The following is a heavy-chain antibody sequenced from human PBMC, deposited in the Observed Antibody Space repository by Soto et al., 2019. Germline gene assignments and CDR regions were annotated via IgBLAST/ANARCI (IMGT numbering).Heavy chain of an antibody. V-gene: IGHV3-33*01. CDR2: VWNDGINK. J-gene: IGHJ5*01. D-gene: IGHD1-26*01. CDR3: ARLAYSNFLGGLDS. Sequence: QGQLVESGGGVVQPGGSLRLSCAASGFIFSAYGIHWVRQAPCKGLEWVAIVWNDGINKYYADSVKGRFTISRDNFKNTVDLQMNSLRVEDTAVYYCARLAYSNFLGGLDSWGQGTLVTASS. CDR1: GFIFSAYG.